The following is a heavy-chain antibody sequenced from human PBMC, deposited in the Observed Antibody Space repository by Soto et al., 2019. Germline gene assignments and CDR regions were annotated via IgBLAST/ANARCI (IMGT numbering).Heavy chain of an antibody. CDR1: GGSFSGYY. CDR3: ARGPLYYYGMDV. CDR2: INHSGST. Sequence: SETLSLTCAVYGGSFSGYYWSWIRQPPGKGLEWIGEINHSGSTNCNPSLKSRVTISVDTSKNQFSLKLSSVTAADTAVYYCARGPLYYYGMDVWGQGTTVTVSS. V-gene: IGHV4-34*01. J-gene: IGHJ6*02.